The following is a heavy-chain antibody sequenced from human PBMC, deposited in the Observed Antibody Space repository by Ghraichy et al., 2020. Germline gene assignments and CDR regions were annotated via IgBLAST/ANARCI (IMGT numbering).Heavy chain of an antibody. J-gene: IGHJ4*02. CDR1: GYSISSGYY. Sequence: SQTLSLTCAVSGYSISSGYYWGWIRQPPGKGLEWIGSIYHSGSTYYNPSLKSRVTISVDTSKNQFSLKLSSVTAADTAVYYCASRLRYFDWAFDYWGQGTLVTVSS. D-gene: IGHD3-9*01. CDR2: IYHSGST. CDR3: ASRLRYFDWAFDY. V-gene: IGHV4-38-2*01.